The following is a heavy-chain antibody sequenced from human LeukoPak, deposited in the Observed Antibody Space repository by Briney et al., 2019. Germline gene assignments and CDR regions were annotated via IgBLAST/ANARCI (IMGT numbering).Heavy chain of an antibody. CDR1: GGSISSCSYY. V-gene: IGHV4-39*01. D-gene: IGHD6-6*01. Sequence: PSETLSLTCTVSGGSISSCSYYWGWIRQPPGKGLEWIGSIYYSGSTYYNPSLKSRVTISVDTSKNQFSLKLSSVTAADTAVYYCARFAAARYYFDYWGQGTLVTVSS. J-gene: IGHJ4*02. CDR3: ARFAAARYYFDY. CDR2: IYYSGST.